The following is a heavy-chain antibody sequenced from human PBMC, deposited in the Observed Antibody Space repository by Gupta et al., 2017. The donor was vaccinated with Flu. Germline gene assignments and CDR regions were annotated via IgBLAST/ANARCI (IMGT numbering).Heavy chain of an antibody. CDR3: ASSPTSGGSLNYHYYGLDV. CDR1: RSSVSSGGYH. V-gene: IGHV4-31*03. D-gene: IGHD2-15*01. J-gene: IGHJ6*02. Sequence: QVQLQESGPGLVKPSQTLCLTCTVSRSSVSSGGYHWSWIRQHPGKGLEWIGYIYNSGSAYYNPSLKSRLTISVDTSKNQFSLNLSSVTAADTAVYYCASSPTSGGSLNYHYYGLDVWGQGTTVTVSS. CDR2: IYNSGSA.